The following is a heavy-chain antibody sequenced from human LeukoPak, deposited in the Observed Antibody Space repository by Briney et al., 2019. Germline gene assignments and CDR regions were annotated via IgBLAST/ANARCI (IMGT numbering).Heavy chain of an antibody. V-gene: IGHV3-30-3*02. CDR3: SKHGYSSGWPQVPCDY. J-gene: IGHJ4*02. Sequence: PGRSLRLSCAASRFTFSSYAMHWVRQAPGKGLEWVAVISYDGSNKYYADSVKGRFTISRDNSKNTLYLQMNSLRAEDTAVYYCSKHGYSSGWPQVPCDYWGQGTLVTVSS. CDR1: RFTFSSYA. D-gene: IGHD6-19*01. CDR2: ISYDGSNK.